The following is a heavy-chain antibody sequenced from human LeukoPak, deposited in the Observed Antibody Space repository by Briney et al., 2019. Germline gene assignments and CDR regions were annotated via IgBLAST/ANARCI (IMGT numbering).Heavy chain of an antibody. CDR1: GGSISNYY. D-gene: IGHD1-26*01. J-gene: IGHJ3*02. V-gene: IGHV4-4*07. Sequence: SETLSLTCIVSGGSISNYYWSWIRQPAGKGLEWIGRIYSSGSTDYNPSLKSRVTISVDTSKNQFSLKLSSVTAADTAVYYCARGLRGSYYVFDAFDIWGQGTMVTVSS. CDR2: IYSSGST. CDR3: ARGLRGSYYVFDAFDI.